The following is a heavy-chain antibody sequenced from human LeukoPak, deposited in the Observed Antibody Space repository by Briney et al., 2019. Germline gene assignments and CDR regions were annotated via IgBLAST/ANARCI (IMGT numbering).Heavy chain of an antibody. J-gene: IGHJ6*03. Sequence: PGGSLRLSCAASGFTFSSYGMHWVRQAPGKGLEWVAFIRYDGSNKYYADSVKGRFTISRDNSKNTLYLQMNSLRAEDTAVYYCAKDGKSGWYLVHHYYYTDVWGKGTTVTISS. CDR1: GFTFSSYG. V-gene: IGHV3-30*02. D-gene: IGHD6-19*01. CDR3: AKDGKSGWYLVHHYYYTDV. CDR2: IRYDGSNK.